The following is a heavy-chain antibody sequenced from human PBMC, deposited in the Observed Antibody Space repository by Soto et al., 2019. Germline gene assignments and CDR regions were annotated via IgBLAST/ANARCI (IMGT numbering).Heavy chain of an antibody. Sequence: QVQLVQSGAEVKKPGSSVKVSCKASGGTFSSYAISWVRQAHGQGLEWMGGIIPIFGTANYAQNFQGRVTITADEATSTDYMELSSLRSEDTAVDYCASHPTGGQWLVRGWFDPWGQGTLVTVSS. D-gene: IGHD6-19*01. J-gene: IGHJ5*02. V-gene: IGHV1-69*01. CDR2: IIPIFGTA. CDR3: ASHPTGGQWLVRGWFDP. CDR1: GGTFSSYA.